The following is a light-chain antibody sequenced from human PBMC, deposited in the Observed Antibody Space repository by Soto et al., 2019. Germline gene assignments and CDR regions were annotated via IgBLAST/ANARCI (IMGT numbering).Light chain of an antibody. CDR2: GAS. Sequence: EIVMTQSPATLSLSPGERATLSCRASQSVSSNLTWYQQKPGPAPRLLIYGASNRATGIPARFSCSGSGIEFTLTIRSLQSEDFAVYSCQQYNNWPQSFGQGTKVEIK. CDR1: QSVSSN. CDR3: QQYNNWPQS. J-gene: IGKJ1*01. V-gene: IGKV3-15*01.